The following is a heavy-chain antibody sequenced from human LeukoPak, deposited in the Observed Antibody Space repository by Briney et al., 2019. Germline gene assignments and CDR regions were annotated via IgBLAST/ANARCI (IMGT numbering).Heavy chain of an antibody. CDR3: AGVLWSNYFFDY. CDR2: LWFDGSNK. Sequence: GRSLRLSCAASGFTFSEYVMHWVRQPPGKGLEWVAVLWFDGSNKYYADSVKGRFTVSRDNSKNTLYLQMNSLRAEDTAVYYCAGVLWSNYFFDYWGQGTLVTVSS. J-gene: IGHJ4*02. V-gene: IGHV3-33*01. D-gene: IGHD3-3*01. CDR1: GFTFSEYV.